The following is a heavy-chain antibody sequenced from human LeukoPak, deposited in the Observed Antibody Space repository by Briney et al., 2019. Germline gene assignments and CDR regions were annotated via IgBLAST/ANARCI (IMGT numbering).Heavy chain of an antibody. CDR1: GGSISNYY. CDR3: ARQSVFCSGGSCIRGLDV. D-gene: IGHD2-15*01. Sequence: SETLSLTCTVSGGSISNYYWSWIRQPPGKGLEWIGYNYYSGSTNYTPSLKSRVTISVDTSKNQFSLKLRSVTAADTAVYYCARQSVFCSGGSCIRGLDVWGQGTTVTVSS. V-gene: IGHV4-59*08. J-gene: IGHJ6*02. CDR2: NYYSGST.